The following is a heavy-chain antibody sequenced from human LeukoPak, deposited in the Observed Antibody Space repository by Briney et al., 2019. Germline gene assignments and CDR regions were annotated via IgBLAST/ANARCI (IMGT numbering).Heavy chain of an antibody. Sequence: PGGSLRLSCAASGFIVSRNYMDWVRQAPGKGLEWVSTLSSKYETYYADSVKGRFNISRDNSDNTLYPQMNALRAEDKALYYCYGLHVGDCFDIWGRGTMVIVFS. CDR1: GFIVSRNY. CDR3: YGLHVGDCFDI. V-gene: IGHV3-53*01. J-gene: IGHJ3*02. D-gene: IGHD3-16*01. CDR2: LSSKYET.